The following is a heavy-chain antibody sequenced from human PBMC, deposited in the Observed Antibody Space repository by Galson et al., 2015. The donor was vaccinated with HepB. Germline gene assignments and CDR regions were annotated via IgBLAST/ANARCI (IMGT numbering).Heavy chain of an antibody. CDR2: IYFNGDT. D-gene: IGHD5-18*01. V-gene: IGHV4-31*03. Sequence: TLSLTCTVSRGSISSGGYYWNWIRQHPGKGLEWIGYIYFNGDTHYNPSLKSRATISIDTSKNQFSLNLSSVTAADTAVYYCARDRVLRGYTYVFYDYWGQGTLVTVSS. CDR1: RGSISSGGYY. J-gene: IGHJ4*02. CDR3: ARDRVLRGYTYVFYDY.